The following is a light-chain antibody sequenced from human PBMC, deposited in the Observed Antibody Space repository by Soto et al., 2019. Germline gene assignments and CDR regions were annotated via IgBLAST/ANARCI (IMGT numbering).Light chain of an antibody. CDR3: QSYDSSLSGDV. Sequence: QSVLTQPPSVSEAPGQRVTISCTGSSSNIGAGYEAHWYQQVPRTAPKLLIYENNNRPSGVPDRFPGSNSGTAASVAITGRQAEDEAEYYCQSYDSSLSGDVFGTGTKLTVL. CDR1: SSNIGAGYE. CDR2: ENN. J-gene: IGLJ1*01. V-gene: IGLV1-40*01.